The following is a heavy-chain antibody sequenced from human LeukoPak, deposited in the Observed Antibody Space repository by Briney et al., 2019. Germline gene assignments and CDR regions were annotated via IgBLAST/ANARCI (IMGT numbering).Heavy chain of an antibody. D-gene: IGHD6-6*01. Sequence: KPGGSLRLSCAASGFTFSSYSMNWVRQAPGKGLEWVSSISSSSSYIYYADSVKGRFAISRDNAKNSLYLQMNSLRAEDTAVYYCARDGEGKKQLVTFFDYWGQGTLVTVSS. CDR1: GFTFSSYS. CDR2: ISSSSSYI. J-gene: IGHJ4*02. CDR3: ARDGEGKKQLVTFFDY. V-gene: IGHV3-21*01.